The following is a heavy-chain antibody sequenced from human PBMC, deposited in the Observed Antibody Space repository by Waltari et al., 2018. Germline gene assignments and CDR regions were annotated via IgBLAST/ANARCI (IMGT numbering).Heavy chain of an antibody. D-gene: IGHD3-3*01. V-gene: IGHV3-53*02. J-gene: IGHJ4*02. CDR1: GFTVNNNY. CDR3: AVLRFLRWFVDY. Sequence: DVQLVETGGGLIQPGGSLRLSCAASGFTVNNNYRGWVRQAPGRGRGWVSVIYDGATTFYADSVKGRFTVSTDASKNTLFLQMNSLRADDTAVYYCAVLRFLRWFVDYWGQGLPVTVSS. CDR2: IYDGATT.